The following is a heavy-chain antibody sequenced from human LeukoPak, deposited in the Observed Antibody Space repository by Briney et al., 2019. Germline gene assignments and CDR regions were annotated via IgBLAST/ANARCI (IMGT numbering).Heavy chain of an antibody. CDR1: GFTFNSYE. J-gene: IGHJ5*02. CDR3: ARDPSSGWYLKGWFDP. V-gene: IGHV3-48*03. CDR2: ISSSGSTI. D-gene: IGHD6-19*01. Sequence: GGSLRLSCAASGFTFNSYEMNWVRQAPGKGLEWVSFISSSGSTIYYADSVKGRFTISRDNAKNSLYLQMNSLRAEDTAVYYCARDPSSGWYLKGWFDPWGQGTLVTVSS.